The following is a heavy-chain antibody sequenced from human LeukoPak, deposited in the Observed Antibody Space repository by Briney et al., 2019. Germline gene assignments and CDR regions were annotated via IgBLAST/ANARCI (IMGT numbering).Heavy chain of an antibody. CDR1: GLTFSRHA. CDR3: SLVPNY. V-gene: IGHV3-23*01. D-gene: IGHD6-13*01. J-gene: IGHJ4*02. CDR2: ISGTGGDT. Sequence: GGSLRLSCAAFGLTFSRHAMSWVRQAPGKGLEWVPAISGTGGDTYYADSVKGRFTISRDNSKNTLYLQMNSLRAEDTAVYYCSLVPNYWGQGTLVTVSS.